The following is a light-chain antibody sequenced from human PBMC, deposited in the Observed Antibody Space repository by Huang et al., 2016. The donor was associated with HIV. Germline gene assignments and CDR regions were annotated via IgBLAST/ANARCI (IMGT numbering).Light chain of an antibody. V-gene: IGKV2-28*01. J-gene: IGKJ1*01. CDR2: LSS. Sequence: DIVMTQSPLSLAVTPGESAYISCRSSQSVLHHNGHNYLDWYVQKQGQAPKVLIYLSSNRASGVRDRFSGRGSGTNFTLHSSGVEAKDVGVYYCRRELQTRGFGQGTKVEIK. CDR1: QSVLHHNGHNY. CDR3: RRELQTRG.